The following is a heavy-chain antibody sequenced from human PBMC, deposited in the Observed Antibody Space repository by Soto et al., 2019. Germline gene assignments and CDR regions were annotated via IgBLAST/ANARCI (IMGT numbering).Heavy chain of an antibody. CDR2: INPNNGNT. Sequence: QVQLVQSGAEVKKPGASVRVSCKASGYSFTTYDINWVRQATGQGLEWMGWINPNNGNTGYAQKFQGRVTLTRTTSISTAYMALSSLSSDDTAVYYCARTSSGTREGFDPWGQGTLVTVSS. J-gene: IGHJ5*02. D-gene: IGHD1-7*01. CDR1: GYSFTTYD. CDR3: ARTSSGTREGFDP. V-gene: IGHV1-8*01.